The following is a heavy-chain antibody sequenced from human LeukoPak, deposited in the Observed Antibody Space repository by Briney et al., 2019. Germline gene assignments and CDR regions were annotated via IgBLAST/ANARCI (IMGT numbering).Heavy chain of an antibody. CDR1: GFTFSSYS. J-gene: IGHJ6*02. CDR3: ARGPRPYYYYGMDV. Sequence: GGSLRLSCAASGFTFSSYSMNWVRQAPGKGLEWVSYISSSSSTICYADSVKGRFTISRDNAKNSLYLQMNGLRAGDTAVYYCARGPRPYYYYGMDVWGQGTTVTVSS. CDR2: ISSSSSTI. V-gene: IGHV3-48*01.